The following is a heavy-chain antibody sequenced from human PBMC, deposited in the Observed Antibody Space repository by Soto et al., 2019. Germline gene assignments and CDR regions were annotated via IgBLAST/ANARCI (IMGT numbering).Heavy chain of an antibody. CDR2: ISTSSATI. J-gene: IGHJ3*02. CDR3: ARDRGEVADDAFDI. D-gene: IGHD5-12*01. Sequence: EVQLVESGGGVVQPGGSLRLSCAASGFTFSSYSMNWVRQAPGKGMEWVSYISTSSATIYNADSVKGRFTISRNNGKNSLFRQMDSMRGETTAMYYCARDRGEVADDAFDIWGQGSMVTVSS. V-gene: IGHV3-48*01. CDR1: GFTFSSYS.